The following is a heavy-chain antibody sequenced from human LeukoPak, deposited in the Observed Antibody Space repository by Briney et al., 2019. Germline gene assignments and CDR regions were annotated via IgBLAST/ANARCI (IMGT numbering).Heavy chain of an antibody. D-gene: IGHD5-18*01. J-gene: IGHJ6*02. CDR2: IYSGGST. V-gene: IGHV3-66*01. CDR1: GFTVSSNY. CDR3: ARDLAGYSYGLGGMDV. Sequence: GESLRLSCAASGFTVSSNYMSWVRQAPGKGLEWVSVIYSGGSTYYADSVKGRFTISRDNSKNTLYLQMNSLRAEDTAVYYCARDLAGYSYGLGGMDVWGQGTTVTVSS.